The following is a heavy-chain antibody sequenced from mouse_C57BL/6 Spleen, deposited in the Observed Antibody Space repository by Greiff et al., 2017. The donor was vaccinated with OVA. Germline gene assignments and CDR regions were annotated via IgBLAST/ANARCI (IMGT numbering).Heavy chain of an antibody. CDR2: IHPNSGST. D-gene: IGHD1-1*01. Sequence: QVQLQQPGAELVKPGASVKLSCKASGYTFTSYWMHWVKQRPGQGLEWIGMIHPNSGSTNYNEKFKSKATLTVDKSSSTAYMQLSSLTSEDSAVYYCARWGTTVSFDYWGQGTTRTVSS. CDR3: ARWGTTVSFDY. J-gene: IGHJ2*01. V-gene: IGHV1-64*01. CDR1: GYTFTSYW.